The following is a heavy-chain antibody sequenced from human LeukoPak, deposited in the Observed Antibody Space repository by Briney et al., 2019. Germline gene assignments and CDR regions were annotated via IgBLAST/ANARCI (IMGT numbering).Heavy chain of an antibody. CDR1: GFTFSTYW. CDR2: IKSDGSDT. V-gene: IGHV3-74*01. D-gene: IGHD3/OR15-3a*01. CDR3: ARGFWTGVEY. Sequence: GGSLRLSCAASGFTFSTYWMHWVRQAPGGGLVWVSRIKSDGSDTSYADSVKGRFTISRDNAKNTLYLQINSLRAEDTAVYYCARGFWTGVEYWGQGALVTVSS. J-gene: IGHJ4*02.